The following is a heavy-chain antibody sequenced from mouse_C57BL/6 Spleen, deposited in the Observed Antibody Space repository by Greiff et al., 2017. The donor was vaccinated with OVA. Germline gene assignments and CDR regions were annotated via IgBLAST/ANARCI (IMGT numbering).Heavy chain of an antibody. V-gene: IGHV1-82*01. CDR2: IYPGDGDT. CDR3: ANSNYEAWFAY. J-gene: IGHJ3*01. Sequence: QVQLQQSGPELVKPGASVKISCKASGYAFSSSWMNWVKQRPGKGLEWIGRIYPGDGDTNYNGKFKGKATLTADKSSSTAYMQLSSLTSEDSAVYFCANSNYEAWFAYWGQGTLVTVSA. D-gene: IGHD2-5*01. CDR1: GYAFSSSW.